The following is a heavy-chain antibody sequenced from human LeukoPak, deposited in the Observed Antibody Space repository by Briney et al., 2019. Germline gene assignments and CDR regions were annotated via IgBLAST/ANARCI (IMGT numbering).Heavy chain of an antibody. Sequence: PSETLSLTCTVSGGSISSYYWSWIRQPPGKGLEWIGYIYYSGSTNYNPSLKSRVTISVDTSKNQFSLKLSFVTAADTAVYYCARVGSATTLYYMDVWGKGTTVTISS. J-gene: IGHJ6*03. CDR2: IYYSGST. V-gene: IGHV4-59*01. CDR1: GGSISSYY. CDR3: ARVGSATTLYYMDV. D-gene: IGHD2-2*01.